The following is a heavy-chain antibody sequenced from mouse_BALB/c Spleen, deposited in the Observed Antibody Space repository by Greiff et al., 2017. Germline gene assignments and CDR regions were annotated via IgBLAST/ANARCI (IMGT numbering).Heavy chain of an antibody. J-gene: IGHJ4*01. Sequence: EVHLVESGGGLVQPGGSRKLSCAASGFTFSSFGMHWVRQAPEKGLEWVAYISSGSSTIYYADTVKGRFTISRDNPKNTLFLQMTSLRSEDTAMYYCAKGRYDYDDAMDYWGQGTSVTVSS. CDR1: GFTFSSFG. CDR3: AKGRYDYDDAMDY. CDR2: ISSGSSTI. V-gene: IGHV5-17*02. D-gene: IGHD2-4*01.